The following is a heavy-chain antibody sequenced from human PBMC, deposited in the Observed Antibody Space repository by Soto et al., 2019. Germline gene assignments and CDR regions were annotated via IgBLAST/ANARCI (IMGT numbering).Heavy chain of an antibody. D-gene: IGHD5-18*01. J-gene: IGHJ6*03. CDR2: IIPILGIA. V-gene: IGHV1-69*02. CDR1: GGTFSSYT. Sequence: QVQLVQSGAEVQKPGSSVKVSCKASGGTFSSYTISWVRQAPGQGLEWMGRIIPILGIANYAQKFQGRVTITADKSTSTAYMELSSLRSEDTAVYYCASGYSYAITQDYYYMDVWGKGTTVTVSS. CDR3: ASGYSYAITQDYYYMDV.